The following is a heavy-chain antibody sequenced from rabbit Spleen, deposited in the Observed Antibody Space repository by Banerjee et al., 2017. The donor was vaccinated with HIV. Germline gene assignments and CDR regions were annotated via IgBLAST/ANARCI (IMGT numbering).Heavy chain of an antibody. CDR2: IAAGSGVTT. V-gene: IGHV1S45*01. Sequence: QEQLVESGGGLVQPEGSLKLSCTASGFDFSSGYYMCWVRQAPGKGLEWIACIAAGSGVTTYYANWAKGRFTISKTSSTTVTLQMTSLTAADTATYFCARDTGTSFSTYGMDLWGPGTLVTVS. CDR1: GFDFSSGYY. D-gene: IGHD8-1*01. CDR3: ARDTGTSFSTYGMDL. J-gene: IGHJ6*01.